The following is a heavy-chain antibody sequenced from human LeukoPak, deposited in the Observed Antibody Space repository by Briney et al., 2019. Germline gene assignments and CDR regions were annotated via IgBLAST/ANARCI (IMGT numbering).Heavy chain of an antibody. CDR2: IYCSGST. V-gene: IGHV4-39*07. J-gene: IGHJ5*02. Sequence: SETLSLTCTVSGGSISSSSYYWGWIRQPPGKGLEWIGSIYCSGSTYYNPSLKSRVTISVDTSKNQFSLKLSSVTAADTAVYYCARDLRGYSYGQGPWGQGTLVTVSS. CDR3: ARDLRGYSYGQGP. CDR1: GGSISSSSYY. D-gene: IGHD5-18*01.